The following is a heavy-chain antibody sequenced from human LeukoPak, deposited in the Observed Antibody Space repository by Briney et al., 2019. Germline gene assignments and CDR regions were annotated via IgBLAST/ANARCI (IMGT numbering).Heavy chain of an antibody. V-gene: IGHV1-69*05. J-gene: IGHJ6*03. D-gene: IGHD6-13*01. Sequence: SVKVSCKASGGTFSSYAISWVRQAPGQGLEWMGGIIPIFGTANYAQKFQGRVTITTDESTSTAYMELSNLRSEDTAVYYCASSIAAARRFYYYYYMDVWGKGTTVTVSS. CDR3: ASSIAAARRFYYYYYMDV. CDR1: GGTFSSYA. CDR2: IIPIFGTA.